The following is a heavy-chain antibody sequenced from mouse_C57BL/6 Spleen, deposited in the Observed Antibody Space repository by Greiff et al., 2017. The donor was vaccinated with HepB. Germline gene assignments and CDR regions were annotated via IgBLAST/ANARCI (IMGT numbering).Heavy chain of an antibody. J-gene: IGHJ1*03. D-gene: IGHD4-1*01. V-gene: IGHV1-80*01. Sequence: QVQLKESGAELVKPGASVKISCKASGYAFSSYWMNWVKQRPGKGLEWIGQIYPGDGDTNYNGKFKGKATLTADKSSSTAYMQLSSLTSEDSAVYFCARKGTGIWYFDVWGTGTTVTVSS. CDR2: IYPGDGDT. CDR3: ARKGTGIWYFDV. CDR1: GYAFSSYW.